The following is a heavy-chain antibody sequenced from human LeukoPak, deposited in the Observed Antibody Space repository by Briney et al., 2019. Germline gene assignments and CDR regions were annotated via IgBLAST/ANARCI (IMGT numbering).Heavy chain of an antibody. D-gene: IGHD3-22*01. CDR1: GFPFINYA. J-gene: IGHJ4*02. CDR3: ARASFSGDTTGYLDN. CDR2: IWYDGSNK. Sequence: PGGSLRLSCAASGFPFINYAMHWVRQAPGKGLEWVAVIWYDGSNKYYADSVKGRFTISRDNSKNTLYLQMSSLRAEDTAVYYCARASFSGDTTGYLDNWGQGTLVTVSS. V-gene: IGHV3-33*01.